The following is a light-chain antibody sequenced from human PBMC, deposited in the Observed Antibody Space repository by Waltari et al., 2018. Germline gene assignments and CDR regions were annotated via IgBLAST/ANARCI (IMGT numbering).Light chain of an antibody. CDR3: NSRDISGNHWV. Sequence: SSELTQDPAVSVALGQTVRIPCQGDGLKPGFASWYQQKPGQAPVLVVFGVGNRPSGIPDRFAGSNSGNTAFLTITGAQADDEADYYCNSRDISGNHWVFGGGTRLTVL. V-gene: IGLV3-19*01. CDR2: GVG. J-gene: IGLJ3*02. CDR1: GLKPGF.